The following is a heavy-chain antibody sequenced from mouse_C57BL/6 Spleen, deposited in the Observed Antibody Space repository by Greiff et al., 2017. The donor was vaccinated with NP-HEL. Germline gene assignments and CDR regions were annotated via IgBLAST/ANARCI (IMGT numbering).Heavy chain of an antibody. J-gene: IGHJ4*01. V-gene: IGHV1-15*01. CDR1: GYTFTDYE. Sequence: QVQLQQSGAELVRPGASVTLSCKASGYTFTDYEMHWVKQTPVHGLEWIGAIDPETGGTAYNQKFKGKAILTADKSSRTAYMELRSLTSEDSAVYYCTRDIGYGNYGGRVDYWGQGTSVTVSS. CDR2: IDPETGGT. CDR3: TRDIGYGNYGGRVDY. D-gene: IGHD2-1*01.